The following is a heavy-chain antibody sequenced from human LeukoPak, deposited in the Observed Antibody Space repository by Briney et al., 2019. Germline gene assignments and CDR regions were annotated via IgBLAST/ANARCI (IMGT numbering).Heavy chain of an antibody. Sequence: GGSLRLSCAASGFTFTTYTMNWVRQAPGKGLEWISSISSSSDYIYYADSVRGRFTVPRDNSKNSLFLQMNSLRAEDTAVYYCAREVPAAMSGFDIWGQGTMVTVSS. CDR2: ISSSSDYI. CDR1: GFTFTTYT. V-gene: IGHV3-21*01. D-gene: IGHD2-2*01. J-gene: IGHJ3*02. CDR3: AREVPAAMSGFDI.